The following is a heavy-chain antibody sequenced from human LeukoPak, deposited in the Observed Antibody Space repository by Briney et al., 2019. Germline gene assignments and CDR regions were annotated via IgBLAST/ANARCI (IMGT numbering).Heavy chain of an antibody. CDR1: GFTFSSYG. CDR2: ISYDGSNK. J-gene: IGHJ6*02. V-gene: IGHV3-30*18. D-gene: IGHD3-9*01. CDR3: AKGYFDWSLFQDYYYYYGMDV. Sequence: GGSLRLSCAASGFTFSSYGMHWVRQAPGKGLEWVAVISYDGSNKYYADSVKGRFTISRDNSKNTLYLQMNSLRAEDTAVYYCAKGYFDWSLFQDYYYYYGMDVWGQGTTVTVSS.